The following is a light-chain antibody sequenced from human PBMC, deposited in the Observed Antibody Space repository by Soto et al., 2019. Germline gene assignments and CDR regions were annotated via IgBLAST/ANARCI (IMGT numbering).Light chain of an antibody. J-gene: IGKJ5*01. CDR3: QQSYNIPPT. CDR1: QGISNF. V-gene: IGKV1-39*01. CDR2: DAS. Sequence: DSQMTQSPSSLSASVGDRVTITCRASQGISNFLSWYQQKPGKAPKLLIYDASTLQSGVPSRFSGSGSGTDFTLTITSLQPEDFAIYFCQQSYNIPPTFGQGTRLEI.